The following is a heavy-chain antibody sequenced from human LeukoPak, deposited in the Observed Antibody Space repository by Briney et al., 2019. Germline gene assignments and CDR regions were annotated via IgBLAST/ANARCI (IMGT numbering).Heavy chain of an antibody. V-gene: IGHV1-2*02. D-gene: IGHD6-19*01. J-gene: IGHJ5*02. CDR3: ARDTVTTSGWEGLNWFDP. CDR1: GYIFTDYY. CDR2: INPNSGGT. Sequence: ASVKVSCKASGYIFTDYYMHWVRQAPGQGLEWMGWINPNSGGTNYPQKFQGRVTMTMDTSISTAYMELSSLTSDDTAAYYCARDTVTTSGWEGLNWFDPWGQGTLVTVSS.